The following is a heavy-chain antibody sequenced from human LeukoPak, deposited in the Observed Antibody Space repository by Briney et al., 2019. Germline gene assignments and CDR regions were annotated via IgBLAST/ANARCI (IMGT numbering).Heavy chain of an antibody. D-gene: IGHD3-10*01. CDR3: AREIYRYYGSGSQNYYYYMDV. V-gene: IGHV4-61*08. CDR2: IYYSGST. J-gene: IGHJ6*03. CDR1: GGSISSGGYS. Sequence: TSETLSLTCAVSGGSISSGGYSWSWIRQPPGKGLEWIGYIYYSGSTNYNPSLKSRVTISVDTSKNQFSLKLSSVTAADTAVYYCAREIYRYYGSGSQNYYYYMDVWGKGTTVTISS.